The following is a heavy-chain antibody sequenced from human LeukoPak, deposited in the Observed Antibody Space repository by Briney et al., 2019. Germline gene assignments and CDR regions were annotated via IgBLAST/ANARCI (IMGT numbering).Heavy chain of an antibody. V-gene: IGHV3-30-3*01. CDR3: ARDTETYFDY. J-gene: IGHJ4*02. CDR1: GFTFSSYA. CDR2: ISYDGSNK. Sequence: PGRSLRLSCAASGFTFSSYAMHWVRQAPGKGLEWVAVISYDGSNKYYADSVKGRFTISRDNSKNTLYLQMNSLRAEDTAVYYCARDTETYFDYWGQGTLVTVSS. D-gene: IGHD2-8*02.